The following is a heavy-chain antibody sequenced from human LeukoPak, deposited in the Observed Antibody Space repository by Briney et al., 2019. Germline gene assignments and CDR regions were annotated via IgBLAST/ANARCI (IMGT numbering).Heavy chain of an antibody. Sequence: GGSLRLSCAASGFTFSSYAMSWVRQAPGKGLEWVSAISGSGGSTYYADSVKGRFTISRDNAKNTLYLQMNSLRAEDTAVYYCARGSITGTIIDYWGQGTLVTVSS. CDR2: ISGSGGST. J-gene: IGHJ4*02. D-gene: IGHD1-7*01. V-gene: IGHV3-23*01. CDR3: ARGSITGTIIDY. CDR1: GFTFSSYA.